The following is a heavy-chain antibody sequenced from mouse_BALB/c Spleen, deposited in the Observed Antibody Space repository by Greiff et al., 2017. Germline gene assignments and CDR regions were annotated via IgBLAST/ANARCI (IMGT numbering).Heavy chain of an antibody. J-gene: IGHJ1*01. CDR2: ISSGGSYT. Sequence: EVNLVESGGGLVKPGGSLKLSCAASGFTFSSYTMSWVRQTPEKRLEWVATISSGGSYTYYPDSVKGRFTISRDNAKNTLYLQMSSLKSEDTAMYYCTREGGSSSSYWYFDVWGAGTTVTVSS. CDR3: TREGGSSSSYWYFDV. V-gene: IGHV5-6-4*01. CDR1: GFTFSSYT. D-gene: IGHD1-1*01.